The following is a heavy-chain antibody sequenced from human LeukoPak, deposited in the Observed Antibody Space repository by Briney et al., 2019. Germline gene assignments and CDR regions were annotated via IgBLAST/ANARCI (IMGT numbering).Heavy chain of an antibody. CDR1: GGSISSSNW. CDR3: ASYGSGYSYAMDY. Sequence: SGTLSLTCAVSGGSISSSNWWSWVRQPPGKGLEWIGEIYHSGSTNYNPSLKSRVTISADKSKNQFSLKLSSVTAADTAVYYCASYGSGYSYAMDYWGQGTLVTVSS. D-gene: IGHD5-18*01. J-gene: IGHJ4*02. V-gene: IGHV4-4*02. CDR2: IYHSGST.